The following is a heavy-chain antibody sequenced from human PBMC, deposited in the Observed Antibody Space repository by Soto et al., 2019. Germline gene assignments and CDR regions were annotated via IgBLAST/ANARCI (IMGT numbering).Heavy chain of an antibody. D-gene: IGHD2-2*01. CDR2: IIPIFGTA. Sequence: SVKVSCKASGGTFSSYAISWVRQAPGQGLEWMGGIIPIFGTANYAQKFQGRVTITADESTSTAYMELSSLRSEDTAVYYCATLGYCSSTSCRIAVAGRYYFDYWGQGTLVTVPQ. V-gene: IGHV1-69*13. CDR1: GGTFSSYA. J-gene: IGHJ4*02. CDR3: ATLGYCSSTSCRIAVAGRYYFDY.